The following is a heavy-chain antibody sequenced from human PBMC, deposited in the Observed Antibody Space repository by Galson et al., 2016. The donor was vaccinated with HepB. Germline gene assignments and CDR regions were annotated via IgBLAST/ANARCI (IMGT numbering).Heavy chain of an antibody. D-gene: IGHD6-19*01. CDR2: ISGRGDMT. J-gene: IGHJ4*02. CDR3: ATQEYGSSPSNFDY. V-gene: IGHV3-23*01. Sequence: SLRLSCAVSGFAVSSNYMNWVRQAPGKGLEWVAVISGRGDMTAYADSVKGRFTISRDNTRNTVHLQMSSLRVEDTAVYYCATQEYGSSPSNFDYWGQGTLVTVSS. CDR1: GFAVSSNY.